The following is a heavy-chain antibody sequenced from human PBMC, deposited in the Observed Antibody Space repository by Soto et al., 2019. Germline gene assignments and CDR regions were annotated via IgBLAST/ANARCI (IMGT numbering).Heavy chain of an antibody. J-gene: IGHJ5*01. CDR1: GFTFSSYG. V-gene: IGHV3-23*01. CDR2: SSATGAGT. D-gene: IGHD1-7*01. CDR3: AKDRRAGGNYGFYFDF. Sequence: EMQLLESGGGLVQPGGSLRLSCAASGFTFSSYGMTWVRQAPGKGLEWVSFSSATGAGTYFADSVKGRFTISRDNSKNTLYLQMSSLRADDTAVYYCAKDRRAGGNYGFYFDFWGQGALVIVSS.